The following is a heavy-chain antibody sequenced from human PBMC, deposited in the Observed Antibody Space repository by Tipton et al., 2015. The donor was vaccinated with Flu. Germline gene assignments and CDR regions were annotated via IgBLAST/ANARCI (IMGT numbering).Heavy chain of an antibody. Sequence: TLSLTCTVSGGSLSGYYWTWIRQPAGKGLEWIGRIERSGGIKYNPSLNSRVIMSIDWSKNQFSLKLTSVTAADTAVYYCGRDSCEDGTCFSTRPGDYWGQGILVTVSS. CDR1: GGSLSGYY. J-gene: IGHJ4*02. D-gene: IGHD2-2*01. CDR3: GRDSCEDGTCFSTRPGDY. V-gene: IGHV4-4*07. CDR2: IERSGGI.